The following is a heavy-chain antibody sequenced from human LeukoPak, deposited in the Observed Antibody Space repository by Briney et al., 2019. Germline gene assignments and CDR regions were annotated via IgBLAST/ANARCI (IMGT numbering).Heavy chain of an antibody. CDR3: ARVFSTNYYDNRGWFDP. Sequence: GSLRLSCVASGFAFSSYAMNWVRQAPGKGLEWIGYIYYSGSTNYNPSLKSRVTISVDTSKNQFSLKLSSVTAADTAVYYCARVFSTNYYDNRGWFDPWGQGTLVTVSS. CDR1: GFAFSSYA. J-gene: IGHJ5*02. CDR2: IYYSGST. D-gene: IGHD3-22*01. V-gene: IGHV4-59*01.